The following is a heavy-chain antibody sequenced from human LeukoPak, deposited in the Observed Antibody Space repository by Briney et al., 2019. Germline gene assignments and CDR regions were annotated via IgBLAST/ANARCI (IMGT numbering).Heavy chain of an antibody. CDR1: GFTFSDYE. V-gene: IGHV3-48*03. J-gene: IGHJ4*02. CDR2: ISISGTTI. D-gene: IGHD7-27*01. Sequence: GGSLRLSCAASGFTFSDYEMNWVRQAPGKGLEWLSYISISGTTIHYADSVKGRFTISRDNAKNSLSLQMNSLRAEDTAVYYCARDLNWETYWGQGTLVTVSS. CDR3: ARDLNWETY.